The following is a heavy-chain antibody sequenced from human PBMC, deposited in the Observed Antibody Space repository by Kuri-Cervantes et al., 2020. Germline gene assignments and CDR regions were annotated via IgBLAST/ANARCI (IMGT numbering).Heavy chain of an antibody. V-gene: IGHV4-30-2*01. CDR3: ARLKSSSGYYFDY. D-gene: IGHD3-22*01. CDR1: GGSISSGGYS. CDR2: IYHSGST. J-gene: IGHJ4*02. Sequence: SETLSLTCAVSGGSISSGGYSWSWIRQPPGKGLEWIGYIYHSGSTYYNPSLKSRVTISVDRSKNQFSLRLNSVTAADTAVYYCARLKSSSGYYFDYWGQGTLVTVSS.